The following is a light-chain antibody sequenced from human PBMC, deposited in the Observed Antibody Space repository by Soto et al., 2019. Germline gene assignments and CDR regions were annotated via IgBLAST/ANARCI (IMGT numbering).Light chain of an antibody. CDR2: AAS. V-gene: IGKV3-15*01. CDR1: QSVGRN. Sequence: EIVVTQSPGILSVSPGGRATLSCRASQSVGRNLAWYQQKPGQAPTLLIYAASTRATGLPARFSGSGSGTDFTLTISSLQSEDFAVYYCQQYGNSPLTFGQGTKVEIK. CDR3: QQYGNSPLT. J-gene: IGKJ1*01.